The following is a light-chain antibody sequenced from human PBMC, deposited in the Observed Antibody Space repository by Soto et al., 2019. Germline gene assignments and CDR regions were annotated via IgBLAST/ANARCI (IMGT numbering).Light chain of an antibody. CDR2: NAS. Sequence: EIVLTQSPAALSLPPGERATIFCKTSQTISKYLVWYQQKPGQAPRLLINNASNRATGIPARFNGSGSGTDFTLTISRLEPEDFAVYYCQQRSNWPPLTFGQGTRLEIK. J-gene: IGKJ5*01. CDR3: QQRSNWPPLT. CDR1: QTISKY. V-gene: IGKV3-11*01.